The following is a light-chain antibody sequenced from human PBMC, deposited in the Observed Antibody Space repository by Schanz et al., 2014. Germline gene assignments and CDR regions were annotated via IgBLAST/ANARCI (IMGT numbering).Light chain of an antibody. J-gene: IGLJ3*02. CDR3: ATWDDSLNGHWV. CDR1: ISNIGSNT. V-gene: IGLV1-44*01. CDR2: TND. Sequence: QSVLTQPPSTSGTPGQRVTISCSGGISNIGSNTVDWYQHLPGTAPKLLIYTNDRRPSAVPDRFSGSKSGTSASLAISGLQSEDEADYYCATWDDSLNGHWVFGGGTKVTVL.